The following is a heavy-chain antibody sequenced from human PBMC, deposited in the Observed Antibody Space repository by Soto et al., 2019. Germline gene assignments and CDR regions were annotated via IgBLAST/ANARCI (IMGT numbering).Heavy chain of an antibody. D-gene: IGHD5-18*01. CDR1: GGTFSSYA. CDR3: ARYPVDTAMVSGAHYYYGMDV. Sequence: SVKVSCKASGGTFSSYAISWVRQAPGQGLEWMGGIIPIFGTANYAQKFQGRVTITADESTSTAYMELSSLRSEDTAVYYCARYPVDTAMVSGAHYYYGMDVWG. V-gene: IGHV1-69*13. CDR2: IIPIFGTA. J-gene: IGHJ6*02.